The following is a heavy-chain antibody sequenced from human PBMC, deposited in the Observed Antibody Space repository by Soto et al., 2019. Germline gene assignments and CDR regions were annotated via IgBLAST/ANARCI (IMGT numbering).Heavy chain of an antibody. CDR1: GYTFTSYA. CDR2: INAGSGYT. V-gene: IGHV1-3*01. CDR3: ARMETGRVVTRPNWLDP. D-gene: IGHD2-21*02. Sequence: QVQLVQSGAEVKKPGASVKVSCKASGYTFTSYAMQWVRQAPGQRLEWIGWINAGSGYTKYSQKFQGRVTITRDTSASAVYMELSSLRSEDTAVYYCARMETGRVVTRPNWLDPWGQGTLVTVSS. J-gene: IGHJ5*02.